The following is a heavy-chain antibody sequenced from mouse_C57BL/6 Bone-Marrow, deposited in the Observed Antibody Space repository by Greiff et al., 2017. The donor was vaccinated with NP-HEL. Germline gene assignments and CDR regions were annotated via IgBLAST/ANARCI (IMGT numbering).Heavy chain of an antibody. CDR1: GYTFTSYW. D-gene: IGHD2-2*01. CDR2: IHPNSGST. J-gene: IGHJ2*01. V-gene: IGHV1-64*01. CDR3: ARVGGYDDFDY. Sequence: VQLQQPGAELVKPGASVKLSCKASGYTFTSYWMHWVKQRPGQGLEWIGMIHPNSGSTNYNEKFKSKATLTVDKSSSTAYMQLSSLTSEDSAVYYCARVGGYDDFDYWGQGTTLTVSS.